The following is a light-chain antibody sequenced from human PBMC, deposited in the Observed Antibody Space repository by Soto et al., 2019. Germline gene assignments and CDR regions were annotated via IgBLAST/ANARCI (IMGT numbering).Light chain of an antibody. CDR1: SSDIGAFTF. Sequence: QSVLTQPASVSGSPGQSITISCTGTSSDIGAFTFVSWYQQHPGKVPKLMIFDVNRRPSGVPDRFSGSKSGNTASLTISGLQAEDEGDYYCSSYTTSSTHVFGSGTKLTVL. V-gene: IGLV2-14*03. CDR3: SSYTTSSTHV. J-gene: IGLJ1*01. CDR2: DVN.